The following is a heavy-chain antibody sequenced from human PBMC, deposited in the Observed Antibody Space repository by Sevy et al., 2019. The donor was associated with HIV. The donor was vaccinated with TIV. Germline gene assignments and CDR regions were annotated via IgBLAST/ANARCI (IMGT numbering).Heavy chain of an antibody. V-gene: IGHV1-18*04. Sequence: ASVKVSCKTSGYTVNHYAITWVLQAPGQGLEWLGWINPYDAKTKYIQKLQGRVTMTTDTSASTAYMELRSLRSDDTAVYYCARGYKYYFDTSGYSLDYWGQRTLVTVSS. CDR1: GYTVNHYA. J-gene: IGHJ4*02. CDR2: INPYDAKT. D-gene: IGHD3-22*01. CDR3: ARGYKYYFDTSGYSLDY.